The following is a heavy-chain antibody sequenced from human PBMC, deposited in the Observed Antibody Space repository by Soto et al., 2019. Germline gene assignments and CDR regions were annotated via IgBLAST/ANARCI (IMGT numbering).Heavy chain of an antibody. D-gene: IGHD4-4*01. CDR1: GYTFSTYY. CDR2: INPSGGST. CDR3: ARYDYNGYYFDH. J-gene: IGHJ4*02. V-gene: IGHV1-46*01. Sequence: QVQLVQSGAEVKKPGASVKVSCKASGYTFSTYYMHWVRQAPGQGYEWMGIINPSGGSTTYAQKLQGRVTMARDTPTTTWYLGLRSLKSEDTGVYYCARYDYNGYYFDHWGQVTLLTVSS.